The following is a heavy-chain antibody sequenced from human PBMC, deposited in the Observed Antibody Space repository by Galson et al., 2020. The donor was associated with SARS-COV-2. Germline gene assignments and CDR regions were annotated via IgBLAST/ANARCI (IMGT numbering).Heavy chain of an antibody. CDR1: GYTFTSNE. CDR2: MNPHSGNT. CDR3: ARSYDDFATWFDP. D-gene: IGHD4-17*01. J-gene: IGHJ5*02. Sequence: ASSMVSSKASGYTFTSNEFNWLRQAPGQGLEGMGWMNPHSGNTGYAQKFQGRVTMTRTTSISTAYMELNSLTSEDTAVYYCARSYDDFATWFDPWGQGTLVTVSS. V-gene: IGHV1-8*01.